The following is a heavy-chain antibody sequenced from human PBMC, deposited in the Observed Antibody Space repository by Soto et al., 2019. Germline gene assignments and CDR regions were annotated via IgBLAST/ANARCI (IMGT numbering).Heavy chain of an antibody. D-gene: IGHD5-12*01. J-gene: IGHJ4*02. CDR2: ISGSGGST. V-gene: IGHV3-23*01. CDR3: AKDLIWARGRWLQLGRTFDY. Sequence: EVQLLESGGGLVQPGGSLRLSCAASGFTFSSYAMSWVRQAPGKGLEWVSAISGSGGSTYYADSVKGRFTISRDNSKNTLYLQMNSLRAEDTAVYYCAKDLIWARGRWLQLGRTFDYWGQGTLVTVSS. CDR1: GFTFSSYA.